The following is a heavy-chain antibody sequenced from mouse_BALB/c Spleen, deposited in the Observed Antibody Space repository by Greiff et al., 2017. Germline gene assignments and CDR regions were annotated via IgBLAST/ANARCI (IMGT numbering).Heavy chain of an antibody. D-gene: IGHD2-10*02. Sequence: EVMLVESGGGLVKPGGSLKLSCAASGFTFSDYYMYWVRQTPEKRLEWVATISDGGSYTYYPDSVKGRFTISRDNAKNNLYLQMSSLKSEDTAMYYCARDVYGNYGYAMDYWGQGTSVTVSS. CDR1: GFTFSDYY. CDR2: ISDGGSYT. J-gene: IGHJ4*01. CDR3: ARDVYGNYGYAMDY. V-gene: IGHV5-4*02.